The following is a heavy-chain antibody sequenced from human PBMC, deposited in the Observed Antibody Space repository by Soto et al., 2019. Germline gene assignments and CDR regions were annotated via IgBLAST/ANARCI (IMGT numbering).Heavy chain of an antibody. CDR2: TYYRSKWYN. CDR3: ARGLWFGELSLGYYYYGMDV. J-gene: IGHJ6*02. Sequence: KQSQTLSLPCAISGDSVSSNSAAWNWIRQSPSRGLEWLGRTYYRSKWYNDYAVSVKSRITINPDTSKNQFSLQLNSVTPEDTAVYYCARGLWFGELSLGYYYYGMDVWGQGTTVTVSS. V-gene: IGHV6-1*01. CDR1: GDSVSSNSAA. D-gene: IGHD3-10*01.